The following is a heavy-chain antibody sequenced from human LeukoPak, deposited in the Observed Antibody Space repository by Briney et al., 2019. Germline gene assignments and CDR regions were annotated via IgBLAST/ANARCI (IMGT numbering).Heavy chain of an antibody. D-gene: IGHD1-26*01. V-gene: IGHV4-59*08. CDR2: IYYSGST. Sequence: PSETLSLTCTVSGVSISSYYWSWIRQPPGKGLEWIGYIYYSGSTNYNPSLKSRVTISVDTSKNQFSLKLSSVTAADTAVYYCARRGIVGATRMVYYYGMDVWGQGTTVTVSS. J-gene: IGHJ6*02. CDR1: GVSISSYY. CDR3: ARRGIVGATRMVYYYGMDV.